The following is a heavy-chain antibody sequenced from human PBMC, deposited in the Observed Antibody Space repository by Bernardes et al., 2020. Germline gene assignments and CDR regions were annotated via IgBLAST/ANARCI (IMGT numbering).Heavy chain of an antibody. CDR2: IYWDDDK. CDR3: ARFKTGTTLDP. J-gene: IGHJ5*02. CDR1: GFSLSTSGVG. D-gene: IGHD1-7*01. Sequence: SGPTLVKPPQTRPLTCTFSGFSLSTSGVGVGWIRQPPGTALEWLALIYWDDDKRYSPSLKSRLTITKDTPKHQVVLTMTNMDPVDTATYYCARFKTGTTLDPWGQGTLVTVSS. V-gene: IGHV2-5*02.